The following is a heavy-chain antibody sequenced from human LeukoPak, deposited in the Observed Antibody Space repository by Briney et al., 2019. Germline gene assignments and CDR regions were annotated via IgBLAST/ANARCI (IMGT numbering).Heavy chain of an antibody. D-gene: IGHD6-6*01. V-gene: IGHV1-2*02. CDR1: GYTFTGYY. CDR3: ARHSSSRPVYFDY. CDR2: INPNSGGT. J-gene: IGHJ4*02. Sequence: ASVKVSCKASGYTFTGYYMHWVRQAPGQGLEWMGWINPNSGGTNYAQKFQGRVTMTRDTSISTAYMELSRLRSDGTAVYYCARHSSSRPVYFDYWGQGTLVTVSS.